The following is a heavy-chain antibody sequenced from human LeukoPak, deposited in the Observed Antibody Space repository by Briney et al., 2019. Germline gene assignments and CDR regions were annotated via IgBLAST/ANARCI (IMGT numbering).Heavy chain of an antibody. CDR1: GGSISSSSYY. V-gene: IGHV4-39*01. D-gene: IGHD5-18*01. CDR2: IYYSGST. J-gene: IGHJ4*02. CDR3: ARHVRGYSYEAVEY. Sequence: SETLSLTCTVSGGSISSSSYYWGWIRQPPGKGLEWIGSIYYSGSTYYNPSLKSRVTISVDTSKNQFSLKMSSVTAADTGVYYCARHVRGYSYEAVEYWGQGTLVTVSS.